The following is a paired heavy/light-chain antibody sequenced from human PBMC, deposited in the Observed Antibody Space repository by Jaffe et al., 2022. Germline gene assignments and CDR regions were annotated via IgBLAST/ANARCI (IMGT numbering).Light chain of an antibody. CDR1: QSISSW. CDR3: QQYNSYSQT. J-gene: IGKJ2*01. Sequence: DIQMTQSPSTLSASVGDRVTITCRASQSISSWLAWYQQKPGKAPKLLIYKASSLESGVPSRFSGSGSGTEFTLTISSLQPDDFATYYCQQYNSYSQTFGQGTKLEIK. V-gene: IGKV1-5*03. CDR2: KAS.
Heavy chain of an antibody. CDR3: ARDRFLSRYCSSTSCHFWGSYRAPLDY. V-gene: IGHV3-7*01. J-gene: IGHJ4*02. CDR2: IKQDGSEK. Sequence: EVQLVESGGGLVQPGGSLRLSCAASGFTFSSYWMSWVRQAPGKGLEWVANIKQDGSEKYYVDSVKGRFTISRDNAKNSLYLQMNSLRAEDTAVYYCARDRFLSRYCSSTSCHFWGSYRAPLDYWGQGTLVTVSS. CDR1: GFTFSSYW. D-gene: IGHD2-2*01.